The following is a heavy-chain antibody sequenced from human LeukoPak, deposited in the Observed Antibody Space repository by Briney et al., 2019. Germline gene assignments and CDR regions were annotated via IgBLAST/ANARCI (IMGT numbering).Heavy chain of an antibody. Sequence: GGCLRLSCAASGLTFSRYGMHWVRQAPGKGLEWVAFIRYDESTKYYADSVKGRFTVSRDNSKNTLYLQMNSLRAEDTAVYYCARDLGYYYGSGSSTPWGQGTLVTVSS. J-gene: IGHJ5*02. CDR3: ARDLGYYYGSGSSTP. CDR2: IRYDESTK. V-gene: IGHV3-30*02. D-gene: IGHD3-10*01. CDR1: GLTFSRYG.